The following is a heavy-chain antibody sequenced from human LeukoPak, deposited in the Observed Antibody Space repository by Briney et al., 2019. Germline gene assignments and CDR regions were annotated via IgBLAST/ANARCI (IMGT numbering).Heavy chain of an antibody. CDR1: GFTFSSHG. V-gene: IGHV3-30*18. CDR3: AKGPESSGWYYYYYGMDV. CDR2: ISYDGSNK. D-gene: IGHD6-19*01. J-gene: IGHJ6*02. Sequence: GGSLRLSCAASGFTFSSHGMHWVRQAPGKGLEWVAVISYDGSNKYYADSVKGRFTISRDNSKNTLYLQMNSLRAEDTAVYYCAKGPESSGWYYYYYGMDVWGQGTTVTVSS.